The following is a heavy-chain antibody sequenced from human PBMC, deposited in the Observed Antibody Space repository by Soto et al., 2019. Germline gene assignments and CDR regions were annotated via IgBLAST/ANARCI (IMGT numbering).Heavy chain of an antibody. CDR2: IYYSGST. V-gene: IGHV4-39*01. CDR3: ASTTGTRAYNWFDP. CDR1: GGSISSSSYY. D-gene: IGHD1-1*01. Sequence: SETLSLTCTASGGSISSSSYYWGWIRQPPGKGLEWIGSIYYSGSTYYNPSLKSRVTISVDTSKNQFSLKLSSVTAADTAVYYCASTTGTRAYNWFDPWGQGTLVTVSS. J-gene: IGHJ5*02.